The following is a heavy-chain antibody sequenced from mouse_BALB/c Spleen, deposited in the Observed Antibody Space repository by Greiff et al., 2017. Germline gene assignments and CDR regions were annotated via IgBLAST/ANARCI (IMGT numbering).Heavy chain of an antibody. CDR3: ARGLLSRFAY. CDR1: GYTFTDYN. J-gene: IGHJ3*01. V-gene: IGHV1-18*01. CDR2: INPNNGGT. D-gene: IGHD2-3*01. Sequence: EVQLQQSGPELVKPGASVKIPCKASGYTFTDYNMDWVKQSHGKSLEWIGDINPNNGGTIYNQKFKGKATLTVDKSSSTAYMELRSLTSEDTAVYYCARGLLSRFAYWGQGTLVTVSA.